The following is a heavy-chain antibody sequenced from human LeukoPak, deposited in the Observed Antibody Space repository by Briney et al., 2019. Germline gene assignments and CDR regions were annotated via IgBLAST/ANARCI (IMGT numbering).Heavy chain of an antibody. CDR1: GFTVSSNY. CDR3: ASVYGDYGGYFDY. D-gene: IGHD4-17*01. J-gene: IGHJ4*02. Sequence: GGSLRLSCAASGFTVSSNYMSWVRQAPGKGLEWVSYISSSGSTIYYADSVKGRFIISRDNAKNSLYLQMNSLRAEDTAVYYCASVYGDYGGYFDYWGQGTLVTVSS. V-gene: IGHV3-11*04. CDR2: ISSSGSTI.